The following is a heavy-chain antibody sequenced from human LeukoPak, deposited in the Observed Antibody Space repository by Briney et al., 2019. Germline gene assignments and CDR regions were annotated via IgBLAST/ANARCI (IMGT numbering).Heavy chain of an antibody. D-gene: IGHD1-1*01. J-gene: IGHJ6*02. CDR3: TRDWRKAGMDV. V-gene: IGHV3-48*04. CDR1: GFTFSSYS. Sequence: PGGSLRLSCAASGFTFSSYSMNWVRQAPGKGLEWVSYISSSTSIIYYADSVKGRFTISRDNAKNTLYVQMNSLRAEDTAVYYCTRDWRKAGMDVWGQGTTVTVSS. CDR2: ISSSTSII.